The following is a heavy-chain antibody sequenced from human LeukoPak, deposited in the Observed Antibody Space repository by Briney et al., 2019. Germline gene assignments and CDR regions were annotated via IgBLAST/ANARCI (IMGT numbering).Heavy chain of an antibody. V-gene: IGHV3-23*01. CDR2: INSRGGNT. J-gene: IGHJ4*02. CDR3: AKRSDYGGNWNYFDY. Sequence: GGSLRLSCVASGFTFSSYGMTWVRQAPGKGLEWVSSINSRGGNTYYADSVKGRSTISRDNSKNTLYLQMNSLRAEDTAIYYCAKRSDYGGNWNYFDYWGQGTPVTVSS. D-gene: IGHD4-23*01. CDR1: GFTFSSYG.